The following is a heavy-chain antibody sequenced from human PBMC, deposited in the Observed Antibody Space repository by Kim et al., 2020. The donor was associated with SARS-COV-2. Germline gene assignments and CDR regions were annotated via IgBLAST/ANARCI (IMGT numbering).Heavy chain of an antibody. Sequence: RFTIAKDNSKNTLYLQMNSLRAEDTAVYYCARVVRDDYIFAYYYYYGMDVWGQGTTVTVSS. D-gene: IGHD4-4*01. V-gene: IGHV3-30*01. J-gene: IGHJ6*02. CDR3: ARVVRDDYIFAYYYYYGMDV.